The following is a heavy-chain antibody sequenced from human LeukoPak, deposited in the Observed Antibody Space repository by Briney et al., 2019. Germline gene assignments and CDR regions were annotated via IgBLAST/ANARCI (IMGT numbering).Heavy chain of an antibody. J-gene: IGHJ2*01. V-gene: IGHV4-39*01. CDR1: GGSISSSSYY. Sequence: PSQTLSLTCTVSGGSISSSSYYWGWIRQPPGKGLEWIGSIYYSGSTYYNPSLKSRVTISVDTSKNQFSLKLSSVTAADTAVYYCASNYDSSGYYIYWYFDLWGRGTLVTVSS. CDR2: IYYSGST. CDR3: ASNYDSSGYYIYWYFDL. D-gene: IGHD3-22*01.